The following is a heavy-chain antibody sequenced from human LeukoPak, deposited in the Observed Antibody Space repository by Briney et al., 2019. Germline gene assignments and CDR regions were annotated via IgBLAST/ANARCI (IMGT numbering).Heavy chain of an antibody. J-gene: IGHJ3*02. V-gene: IGHV3-7*01. CDR3: ARDLAPDDSSGYYGRSDAFDI. CDR1: GFTFSSYW. D-gene: IGHD3-22*01. Sequence: GGSLRLSCAASGFTFSSYWMSWVRQAPGKGLEWVANIKQDGSEKYYVDSVKGRFTISRDNAKNSLYLQMNSLRAEDTAVYYCARDLAPDDSSGYYGRSDAFDIWGQGTMVTVSS. CDR2: IKQDGSEK.